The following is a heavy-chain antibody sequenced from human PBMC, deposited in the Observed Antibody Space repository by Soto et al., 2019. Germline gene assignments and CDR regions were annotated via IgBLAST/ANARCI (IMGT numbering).Heavy chain of an antibody. Sequence: GGSLRLSCAASGFTFSSYAMSWVRQAPGKGLEWVSAISGSGGSTYYADSVKGRFTISRDNSKNTLYLQMNSLRAEDTAVYYCAKDRRITGTTDRFDYWGQGTLVTVSS. J-gene: IGHJ4*02. CDR2: ISGSGGST. D-gene: IGHD1-7*01. V-gene: IGHV3-23*01. CDR3: AKDRRITGTTDRFDY. CDR1: GFTFSSYA.